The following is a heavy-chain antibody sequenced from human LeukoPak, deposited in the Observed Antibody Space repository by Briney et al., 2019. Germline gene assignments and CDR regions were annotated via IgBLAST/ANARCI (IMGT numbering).Heavy chain of an antibody. CDR2: IYYTGST. J-gene: IGHJ6*02. CDR1: GASISSHH. D-gene: IGHD3-10*01. Sequence: PSETLSLTCTVSGASISSHHWTWIRQLPGKGLEWIGYIYYTGSTNYSPSLKSRVTISVDTSKNQFSLKLSSVTAADTAVYYCAKADGAVAAYYGIDVWGQGTTVTVSS. CDR3: AKADGAVAAYYGIDV. V-gene: IGHV4-59*11.